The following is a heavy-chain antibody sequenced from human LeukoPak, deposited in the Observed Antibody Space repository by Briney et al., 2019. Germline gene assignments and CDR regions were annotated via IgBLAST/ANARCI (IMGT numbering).Heavy chain of an antibody. D-gene: IGHD3-9*01. J-gene: IGHJ4*02. CDR1: GFNFNDYA. V-gene: IGHV3-9*01. CDR3: ARDSDWAFDY. CDR2: ISWNSVNI. Sequence: SLRLSCAASGFNFNDYAMYWVRQAPGKGLEWVSGISWNSVNIAYADSVKGRFTISRDNAKNSLYLQMKSLKAEDTAVYYCARDSDWAFDYWGQGSLATVSS.